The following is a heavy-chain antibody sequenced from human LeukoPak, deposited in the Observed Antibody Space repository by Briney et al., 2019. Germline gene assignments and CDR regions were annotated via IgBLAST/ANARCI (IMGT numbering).Heavy chain of an antibody. V-gene: IGHV1-18*01. Sequence: GPSVKLSCKASGYTFTNYGSSWVRHAPGQGLEFMGWISAHNGNTNYKQKFQGRVTMTTDTSTSTAYRELRSLRSDDTAVSYCARDSSSDSGICLGSYWGQGTLVTVSS. CDR3: ARDSSSDSGICLGSY. CDR1: GYTFTNYG. D-gene: IGHD6-25*01. J-gene: IGHJ4*02. CDR2: ISAHNGNT.